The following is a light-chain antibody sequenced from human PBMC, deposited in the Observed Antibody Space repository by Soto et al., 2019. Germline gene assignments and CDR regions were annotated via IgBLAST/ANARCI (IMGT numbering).Light chain of an antibody. J-gene: IGKJ1*01. CDR3: QQSFTTHWT. V-gene: IGKV1-39*01. Sequence: DIQMTQSPSSLSPSVGDKVTITCRASQDIRNYLNWYQQKPGKAPKVLIFGASSLYTGVPKRFSGSGFGTEFPLTISGLQPEDFATYFCQQSFTTHWTFGQGTK. CDR2: GAS. CDR1: QDIRNY.